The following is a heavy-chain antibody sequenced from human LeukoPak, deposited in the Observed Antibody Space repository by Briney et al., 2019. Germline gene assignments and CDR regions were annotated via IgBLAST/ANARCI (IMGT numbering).Heavy chain of an antibody. D-gene: IGHD6-25*01. CDR2: VYYSGST. CDR3: ARDYSSGKLDY. CDR1: GDSITGFY. V-gene: IGHV4-59*01. Sequence: SETLSLTCTVSGDSITGFYWSWIRQPPGKGLEWIGYVYYSGSTFYNPSLKSRVTISVDTSRNHFYLKLTSVTAADTAMYYCARDYSSGKLDYWGQGTLVTVSS. J-gene: IGHJ4*02.